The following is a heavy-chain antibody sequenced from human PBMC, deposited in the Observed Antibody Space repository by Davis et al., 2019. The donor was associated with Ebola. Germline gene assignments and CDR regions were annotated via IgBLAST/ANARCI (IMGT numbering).Heavy chain of an antibody. J-gene: IGHJ4*02. CDR1: GFTFNIYG. D-gene: IGHD3-22*01. V-gene: IGHV3-48*04. CDR2: IGANDEGI. CDR3: ASEGGDYYDSSGYRY. Sequence: PGGSLRLSCAASGFTFNIYGMYWFRQAPGKGLQWVSYIGANDEGISYVDSVKGRFTVSRDNAKNSLYLQMNSLRAEDTALYYCASEGGDYYDSSGYRYWGQGTLVTVSS.